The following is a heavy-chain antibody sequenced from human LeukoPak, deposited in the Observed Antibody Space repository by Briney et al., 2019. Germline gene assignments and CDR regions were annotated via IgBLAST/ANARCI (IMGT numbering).Heavy chain of an antibody. D-gene: IGHD3-10*01. CDR3: ARYWFGELSLGMDV. CDR2: IIPIFGTA. CDR1: GGTFSSYA. V-gene: IGHV1-69*01. J-gene: IGHJ6*04. Sequence: SVEVSCKASGGTFSSYAISWVRQAPGQGLEWMGGIIPIFGTANYAQKFQGRVTITADESTSTAYMELSSLRSEDTAVYYCARYWFGELSLGMDVWGKGTTVTVSS.